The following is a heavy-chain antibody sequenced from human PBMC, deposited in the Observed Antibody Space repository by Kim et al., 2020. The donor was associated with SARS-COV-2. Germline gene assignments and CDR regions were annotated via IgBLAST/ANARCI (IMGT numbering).Heavy chain of an antibody. CDR3: ARVVGSGWFDP. J-gene: IGHJ5*02. V-gene: IGHV1-3*01. CDR2: T. D-gene: IGHD1-26*01. Sequence: TKYSPKFQGRVTITRDTSASTAYMELSSLRSEDTAVYYCARVVGSGWFDPWGQGTLVTVSS.